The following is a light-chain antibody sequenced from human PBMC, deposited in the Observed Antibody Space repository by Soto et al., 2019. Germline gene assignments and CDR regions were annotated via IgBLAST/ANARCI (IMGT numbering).Light chain of an antibody. J-gene: IGKJ4*01. Sequence: DIQVTQSPSSLSASVGVIVTIACGGSQNISNDLDWYQQKLGQAPKRLIYAASSLKSGVPSRFSASGSGTEFTLTISSLQPEDCATYYCLQHASFPLTFGGGTKVEVK. CDR2: AAS. CDR3: LQHASFPLT. V-gene: IGKV1-17*01. CDR1: QNISND.